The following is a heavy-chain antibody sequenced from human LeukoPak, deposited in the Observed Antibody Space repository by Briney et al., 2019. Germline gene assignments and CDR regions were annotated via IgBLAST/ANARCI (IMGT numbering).Heavy chain of an antibody. J-gene: IGHJ4*02. V-gene: IGHV3-73*01. Sequence: GGSLRLSCAVSGFIFSGSALHWVRQASGKGLEWVGRIRSTANGYATAYAASVKGRFTISRDDSKNTAYLQMDSLKTEDTAVYYCTGNYYGSVSYADFDYWGQGTLVTVSS. D-gene: IGHD3-10*01. CDR1: GFIFSGSA. CDR2: IRSTANGYAT. CDR3: TGNYYGSVSYADFDY.